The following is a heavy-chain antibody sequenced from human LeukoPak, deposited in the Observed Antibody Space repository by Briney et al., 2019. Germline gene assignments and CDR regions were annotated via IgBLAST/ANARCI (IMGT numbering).Heavy chain of an antibody. CDR1: GFTFSSYG. CDR2: IWYDGSNK. Sequence: RPGGSLRLSCAASGFTFSSYGMHWVRQAPGKGLEWVAVIWYDGSNKYYVDSVKGRFTISRDNSKNTLYLQMNSLRVEDTAVYHCAKADCSSGNCFSYYFDYWGQGTLVTVSS. CDR3: AKADCSSGNCFSYYFDY. D-gene: IGHD2-15*01. J-gene: IGHJ4*02. V-gene: IGHV3-33*03.